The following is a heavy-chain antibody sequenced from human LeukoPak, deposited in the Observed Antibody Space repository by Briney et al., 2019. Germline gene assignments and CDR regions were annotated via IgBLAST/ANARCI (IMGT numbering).Heavy chain of an antibody. D-gene: IGHD1-26*01. CDR1: GFTFSSYN. J-gene: IGHJ5*02. CDR2: ISSSRSYK. V-gene: IGHV3-21*01. CDR3: AREYSGSYYAGVTWFDP. Sequence: GGSLRLSCAATGFTFSSYNMHWVRQAPGKGLEWVSSISSSRSYKYYADSVKGRFTISRDNAKNPLYLQMNSLRVEDTAVYYCAREYSGSYYAGVTWFDPWGQGTLVTVSS.